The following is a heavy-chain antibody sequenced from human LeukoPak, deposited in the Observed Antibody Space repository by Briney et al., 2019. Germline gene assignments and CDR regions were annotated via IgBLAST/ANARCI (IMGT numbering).Heavy chain of an antibody. D-gene: IGHD3-10*01. CDR1: GSTFSTYW. CDR3: ARGGPEGYGSGSYAFYYYYGMDV. V-gene: IGHV3-7*02. CDR2: INHDGSDK. J-gene: IGHJ6*02. Sequence: PGGSLRLSCAASGSTFSTYWMSWVRQAPGKGLEWVANINHDGSDKYYVDSVKGRFTISRDNAKNSLYLQMNSLRAEDTAVYYCARGGPEGYGSGSYAFYYYYGMDVWGQGTTVTVSS.